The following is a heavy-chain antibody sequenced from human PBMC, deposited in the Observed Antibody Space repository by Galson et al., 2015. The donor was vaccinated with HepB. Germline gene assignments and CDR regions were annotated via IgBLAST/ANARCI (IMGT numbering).Heavy chain of an antibody. V-gene: IGHV5-10-1*01. CDR2: IDPSDSYT. CDR3: ARHAQGVVATIRYFDL. CDR1: GYSFTSYW. J-gene: IGHJ2*01. Sequence: QSGAEVKKPGESLRISCKGSGYSFTSYWISWVRQMPGKGLEWMGRIDPSDSYTNYSPSFQGHVTISADKSISTAYLQWSSLKASDTAMYYCARHAQGVVATIRYFDLWGRGTLVTVSS. D-gene: IGHD5-12*01.